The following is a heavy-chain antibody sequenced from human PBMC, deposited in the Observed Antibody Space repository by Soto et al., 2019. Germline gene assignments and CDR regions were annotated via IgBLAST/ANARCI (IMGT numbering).Heavy chain of an antibody. CDR1: GFTFTSSA. V-gene: IGHV1-58*01. CDR3: AAERWAYGDSSVDY. CDR2: IVVGSGNT. J-gene: IGHJ4*02. D-gene: IGHD4-17*01. Sequence: QMQQVQSGPEVKKPGTSVKVSCKASGFTFTSSAVQWVRQARGQRLEWIGWIVVGSGNTNYAQKFQERVTITRDMSTSTAYMELSSLRSEDTAVYYCAAERWAYGDSSVDYWGQGTLVTVSS.